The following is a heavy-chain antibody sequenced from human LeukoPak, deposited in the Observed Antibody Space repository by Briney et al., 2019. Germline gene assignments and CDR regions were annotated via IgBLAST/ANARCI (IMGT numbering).Heavy chain of an antibody. CDR2: ISGSGGST. CDR1: GFTFSNYV. V-gene: IGHV3-23*01. CDR3: ARDSGYSGYDLAFDY. J-gene: IGHJ4*02. D-gene: IGHD5-12*01. Sequence: GGSLRLSCAASGFTFSNYVMNWVRQAPGKGLEWVSAISGSGGSTYYADSVKGRFTIPRDNSKNTLYLQMNSLRAEDTAVYYCARDSGYSGYDLAFDYWGQGTLVTVSS.